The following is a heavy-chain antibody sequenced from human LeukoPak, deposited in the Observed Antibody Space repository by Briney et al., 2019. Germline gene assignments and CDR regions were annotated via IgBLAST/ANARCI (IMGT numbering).Heavy chain of an antibody. CDR1: GFTFSSYG. D-gene: IGHD6-19*01. V-gene: IGHV3-23*01. J-gene: IGHJ4*02. Sequence: GGSLRLSCAASGFTFSSYGMSWVRQAPGKGLEWVSAISGSGGSTYYADSVKGRFTISRDNSKNTLYLQMNSLRAEDTAVYYCAKDQYSRGWSSLNYWGQGTLVTVSS. CDR3: AKDQYSRGWSSLNY. CDR2: ISGSGGST.